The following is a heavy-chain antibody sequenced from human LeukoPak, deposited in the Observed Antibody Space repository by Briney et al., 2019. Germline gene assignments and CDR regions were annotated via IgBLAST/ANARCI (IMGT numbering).Heavy chain of an antibody. CDR2: ISAYNGNT. Sequence: ASVKVSCKASGGTFSSYAISWVRQAPGQGLEWMGWISAYNGNTNYAQKLQGRVTMTTDTSTSTAYMELRSLRSDDTAVYYCARWLAYDAFDIWGQGTVVTVSS. CDR3: ARWLAYDAFDI. D-gene: IGHD6-19*01. CDR1: GGTFSSYA. V-gene: IGHV1-18*01. J-gene: IGHJ3*02.